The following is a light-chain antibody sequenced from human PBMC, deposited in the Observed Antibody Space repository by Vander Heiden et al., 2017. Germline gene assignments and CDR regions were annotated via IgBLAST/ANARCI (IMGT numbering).Light chain of an antibody. CDR2: AAS. J-gene: IGKJ5*01. CDR3: QQSYSTPIT. Sequence: DIKLTQSPSSLSASVGDRVTITCRASQSISTYLNWYQQKPGKAPKLLIYAASSLQSGVPSRFSGSGSGTDFTLTISSLQPEDFATYYCQQSYSTPITFGQGTRLDIK. V-gene: IGKV1-39*01. CDR1: QSISTY.